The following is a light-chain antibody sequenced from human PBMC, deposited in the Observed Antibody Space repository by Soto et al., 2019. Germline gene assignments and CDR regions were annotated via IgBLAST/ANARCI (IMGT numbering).Light chain of an antibody. Sequence: DIQMTQSPSSLSASVGDRVTITCRASQGIRNDLGWYQQKPGKAPKLLIYAASTLQSGVPSRFSGSGSGTDFTLTISCLQSEDFATYYCQQYYSYPPWTFGQGTKVDIK. CDR1: QGIRND. J-gene: IGKJ1*01. CDR2: AAS. V-gene: IGKV1-17*01. CDR3: QQYYSYPPWT.